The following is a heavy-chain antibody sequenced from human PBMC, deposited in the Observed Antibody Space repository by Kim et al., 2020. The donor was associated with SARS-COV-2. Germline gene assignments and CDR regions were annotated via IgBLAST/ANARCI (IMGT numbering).Heavy chain of an antibody. V-gene: IGHV7-4-1*02. Sequence: ASVKVSCKASGYTFTSYAMNWVRQAPGQGLEWMGWINTNTGNPKYAQGFTGRFIFSLDTSVSTAYLQISSLNAEDTAVYYCARALDYYGSGRYYIGYYYYYVMDVWGQGNTVTVSS. J-gene: IGHJ6*02. CDR1: GYTFTSYA. D-gene: IGHD3-10*01. CDR2: INTNTGNP. CDR3: ARALDYYGSGRYYIGYYYYYVMDV.